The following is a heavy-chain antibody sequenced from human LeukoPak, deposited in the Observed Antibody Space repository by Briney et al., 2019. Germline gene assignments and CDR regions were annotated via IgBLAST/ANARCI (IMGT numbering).Heavy chain of an antibody. CDR3: ARQFATAAADTRGYFDY. CDR2: FFVSGST. D-gene: IGHD6-25*01. CDR1: GGSISSRSDY. J-gene: IGHJ4*02. V-gene: IGHV4-39*01. Sequence: SETLSLICTVSGGSISSRSDYWGWIRQAPGKGLEWIGSFFVSGSTHYNPSLRSRATLFVDTSKNQFSLKLTSMTAADAATYFCARQFATAAADTRGYFDYWGQGTVVAVSS.